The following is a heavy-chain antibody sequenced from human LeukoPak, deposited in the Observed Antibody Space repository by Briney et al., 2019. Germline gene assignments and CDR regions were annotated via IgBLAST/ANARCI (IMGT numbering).Heavy chain of an antibody. J-gene: IGHJ5*02. Sequence: PGGSLRLSCAGSGFIFSNYGMSWVRQAPGKGLEWVSTISGSGGSTYYADSVKGRFTISRDNSKNTLYLQMNSLRSEDTAVYYCARDNSVRDEAWWFNPWGQGTLVTVSS. CDR2: ISGSGGST. V-gene: IGHV3-23*01. D-gene: IGHD5-24*01. CDR1: GFIFSNYG. CDR3: ARDNSVRDEAWWFNP.